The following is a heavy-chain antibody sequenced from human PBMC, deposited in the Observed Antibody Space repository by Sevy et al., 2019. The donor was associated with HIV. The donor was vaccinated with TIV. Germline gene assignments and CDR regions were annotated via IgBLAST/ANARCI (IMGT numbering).Heavy chain of an antibody. CDR1: GFTVSSNY. V-gene: IGHV3-53*01. J-gene: IGHJ3*02. CDR3: ARGHYYDSSGYQTNAFDI. D-gene: IGHD3-22*01. Sequence: GGSLRLSCAASGFTVSSNYMSWVRQAPGKGLEWVSVIYSGGSTYYADSVKGRFTISRDNSKNTPYLQMNSLRAEDTAVYYCARGHYYDSSGYQTNAFDIWGQGTMVTVSS. CDR2: IYSGGST.